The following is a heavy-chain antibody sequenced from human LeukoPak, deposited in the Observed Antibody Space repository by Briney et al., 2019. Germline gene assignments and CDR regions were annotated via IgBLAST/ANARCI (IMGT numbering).Heavy chain of an antibody. CDR3: AKKVMVRGVSDYFDY. CDR2: ISGRGGST. D-gene: IGHD3-10*01. V-gene: IGHV3-23*01. Sequence: GGSLRLSCAASGFTFSSYAMTWVRQAPGKGLEWVSVISGRGGSTYYADSVKGRFTISRDNSKNTLYLQMNSLRADDTAVYYCAKKVMVRGVSDYFDYWGQGTLVTVSS. J-gene: IGHJ4*02. CDR1: GFTFSSYA.